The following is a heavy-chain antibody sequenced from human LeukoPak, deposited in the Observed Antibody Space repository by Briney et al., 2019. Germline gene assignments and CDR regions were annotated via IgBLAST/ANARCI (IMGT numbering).Heavy chain of an antibody. CDR1: GYTFTSYY. J-gene: IGHJ6*03. D-gene: IGHD5-18*01. CDR2: INPSGGST. CDR3: ARVGDTAMDNYYYYYMDV. V-gene: IGHV1-46*01. Sequence: GASVKVSCKASGYTFTSYYMHWVRQAPGQGLEWMGIINPSGGSTSYAQKFQGRVTMTRDMSTSTVYMELSSLRSEDTAVYYCARVGDTAMDNYYYYYMDVWGKGTTVTVSS.